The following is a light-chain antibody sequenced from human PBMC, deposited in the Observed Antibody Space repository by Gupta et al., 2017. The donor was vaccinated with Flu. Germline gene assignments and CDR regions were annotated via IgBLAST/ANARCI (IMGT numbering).Light chain of an antibody. CDR1: SNDVGGYYS. J-gene: IGLJ2*01. CDR2: DVT. CDR3: SSFTSTSTRL. Sequence: QSALTQPASVSGSPGQSITISCTGTSNDVGGYYSVSWYQQHPGKVPKLIIYDVTDRPSGISDRFSGSKSGNSASLTISGLQAEDEADYYCSSFTSTSTRLFGGGTKLTVL. V-gene: IGLV2-14*01.